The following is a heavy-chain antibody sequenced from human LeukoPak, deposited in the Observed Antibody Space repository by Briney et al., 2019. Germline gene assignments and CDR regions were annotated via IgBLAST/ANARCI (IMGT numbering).Heavy chain of an antibody. Sequence: PGGSLRLSCAASGFTFSSYAMHWVRQAPGKGLEWVAVISYDGSNKYYADSVKGRFTISRDNSKNTLYLQMNSLRAEDTAVYYCAREGGTGYYVYWGQGTLVTVSS. V-gene: IGHV3-30*04. CDR3: AREGGTGYYVY. CDR1: GFTFSSYA. J-gene: IGHJ4*02. CDR2: ISYDGSNK. D-gene: IGHD3/OR15-3a*01.